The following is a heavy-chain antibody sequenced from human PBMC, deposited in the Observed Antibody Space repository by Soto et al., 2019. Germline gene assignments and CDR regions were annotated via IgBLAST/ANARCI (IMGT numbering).Heavy chain of an antibody. CDR2: IYYSGST. V-gene: IGHV4-59*08. Sequence: QVQLQESGPGLVKPSETLSLTCTVSGGSISSYYRSWILQPPGKGLEWIGYIYYSGSTNYNPSLKSRVTISVDTSKNQFSLKLNSMTAADTAVYYCARHNYGSGSTYFDYWGQGTLVTVSA. J-gene: IGHJ4*02. CDR3: ARHNYGSGSTYFDY. CDR1: GGSISSYY. D-gene: IGHD3-10*01.